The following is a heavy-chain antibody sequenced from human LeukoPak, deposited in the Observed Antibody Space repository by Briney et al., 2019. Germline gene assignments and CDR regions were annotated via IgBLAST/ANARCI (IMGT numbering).Heavy chain of an antibody. D-gene: IGHD1-26*01. Sequence: SETLSLTCTVSGGSISSSSYYWGWVRQPPGKGLEWIGSIYYSGSTYYNPSLKSRVTISVDTSKNQFSLKLSSVTAADTAVYYCARSSVGENDYWGQGTLVTVSS. V-gene: IGHV4-39*07. CDR3: ARSSVGENDY. CDR1: GGSISSSSYY. J-gene: IGHJ4*02. CDR2: IYYSGST.